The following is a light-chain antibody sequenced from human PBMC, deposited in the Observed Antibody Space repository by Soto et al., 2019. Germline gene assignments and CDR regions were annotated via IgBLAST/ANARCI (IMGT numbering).Light chain of an antibody. CDR2: KAS. CDR1: QTISSW. V-gene: IGKV1-5*03. Sequence: DIQMTQSPSPLSGSVGDRVTITCRASQTISSWLAWYQQKPGKAPKLLIYKASTLKSGVPSRFSGSGSGTEFTLTISSLQPDDVAVYYCQYRSNWRITLGQGTRLEIK. CDR3: QYRSNWRIT. J-gene: IGKJ5*01.